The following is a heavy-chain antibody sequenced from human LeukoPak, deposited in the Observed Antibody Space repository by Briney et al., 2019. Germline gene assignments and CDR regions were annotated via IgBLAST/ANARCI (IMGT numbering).Heavy chain of an antibody. Sequence: SGTLSLTCTVSGGSISSHYWSWIRQPPGKGLEWIGYIYYSGSTNYNPSLKSRVTISVDTSKNQFSLKLSSVTAADTAVYYCARSAESIAAWGWFDPWGQGTLVTVSS. CDR2: IYYSGST. J-gene: IGHJ5*02. CDR3: ARSAESIAAWGWFDP. V-gene: IGHV4-59*11. D-gene: IGHD6-6*01. CDR1: GGSISSHY.